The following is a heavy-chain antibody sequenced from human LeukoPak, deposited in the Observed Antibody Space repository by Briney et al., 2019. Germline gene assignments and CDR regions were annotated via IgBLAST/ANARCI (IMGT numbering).Heavy chain of an antibody. CDR1: GFTFSSYA. J-gene: IGHJ4*02. D-gene: IGHD3-10*01. V-gene: IGHV3-15*07. CDR3: TTSLGDITMVRGV. Sequence: GGSLRLSCAASGFTFSSYAMHWVRQAPGKGLEWVGRIKSKTDGGTTDYAAPVKGRFTIPRDDSKNTLYLQMNSLKTEDTAVYYCTTSLGDITMVRGVWGQGTLVTVSS. CDR2: IKSKTDGGTT.